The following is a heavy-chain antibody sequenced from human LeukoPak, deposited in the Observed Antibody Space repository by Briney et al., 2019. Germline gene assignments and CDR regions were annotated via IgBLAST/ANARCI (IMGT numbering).Heavy chain of an antibody. CDR2: ISGSGGST. CDR3: AKVSSPYDILTGYYTLDAFDI. CDR1: GFTFSSYA. D-gene: IGHD3-9*01. J-gene: IGHJ3*02. Sequence: GGSLRLSCAASGFTFSSYAMSRVRQAPGKGLEWVSAISGSGGSTYYADSVKGRFTISRDNSKNTLYLQMNSLRAEDTAVYYCAKVSSPYDILTGYYTLDAFDIWGQGTMVTVSS. V-gene: IGHV3-23*01.